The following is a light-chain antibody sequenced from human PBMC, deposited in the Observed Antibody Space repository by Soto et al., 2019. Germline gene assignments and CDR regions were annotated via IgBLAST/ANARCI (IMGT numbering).Light chain of an antibody. V-gene: IGLV2-11*01. J-gene: IGLJ3*02. CDR3: CSYAGSYPVV. CDR1: GSDVGGYNF. CDR2: DVS. Sequence: QSALTQPRSVSGSPGPSVTISCTGTGSDVGGYNFVSWYQQCPGKAPKLMIYDVSKRPSGVPDRFSGSKSGNTASLTISGLQAEDDADYYCCSYAGSYPVVFGGGTKLTVL.